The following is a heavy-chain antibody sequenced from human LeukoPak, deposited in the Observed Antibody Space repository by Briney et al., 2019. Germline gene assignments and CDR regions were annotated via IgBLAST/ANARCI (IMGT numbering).Heavy chain of an antibody. CDR3: AKDRSYYDSSGYIYYFDY. CDR1: GFTFSSYA. D-gene: IGHD3-22*01. CDR2: ISGSGVST. Sequence: PGGSLRFSCAASGFTFSSYAMSWVRQAPGKGLEWVSGISGSGVSTYYADSVKGRFIISRDNSKNTLYLQMNSLRAEDTAVYYCAKDRSYYDSSGYIYYFDYWGQGTLVTVSS. V-gene: IGHV3-23*01. J-gene: IGHJ4*02.